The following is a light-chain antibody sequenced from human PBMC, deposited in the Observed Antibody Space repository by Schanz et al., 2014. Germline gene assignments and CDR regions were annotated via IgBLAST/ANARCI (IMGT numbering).Light chain of an antibody. CDR2: EVS. Sequence: QSALTQPPSASGSPGQSVTISCTGTSSDVGGYNYVSWYQQHPGKAPKLMIYEVSKRPSGVPDRFSGSNSGTSASLAISGLQSEDEADYYCATWDDSLNGWVFGGGTKLTVL. J-gene: IGLJ3*02. CDR3: ATWDDSLNGWV. CDR1: SSDVGGYNY. V-gene: IGLV2-8*01.